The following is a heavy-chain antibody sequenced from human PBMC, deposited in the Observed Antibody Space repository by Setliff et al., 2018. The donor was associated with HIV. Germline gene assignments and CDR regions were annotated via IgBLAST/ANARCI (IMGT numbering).Heavy chain of an antibody. D-gene: IGHD5-12*01. J-gene: IGHJ5*02. CDR2: IKSKTDGGTT. CDR3: TTEDPWLRFGH. CDR1: GFTFSNAW. V-gene: IGHV3-15*01. Sequence: PGGSLRLSCAASGFTFSNAWMSWVRQAPGKGLEWVGRIKSKTDGGTTDYAAPVKGRFTISRDDSKTTVYLQMNSLKTEDTAVYYCTTEDPWLRFGHWGQGALVTVSS.